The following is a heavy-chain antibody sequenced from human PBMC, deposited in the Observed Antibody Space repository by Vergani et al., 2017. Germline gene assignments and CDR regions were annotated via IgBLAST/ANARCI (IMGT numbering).Heavy chain of an antibody. J-gene: IGHJ6*02. D-gene: IGHD3-22*01. CDR1: GGTFSSYA. V-gene: IGHV1-69*11. Sequence: QVQLVQSGAEVKKPGSSVKVSCKASGGTFSSYAISWVRQAPGQGLEWMGRIIPILGTANYAQKLQGRVKITADESTSKAYMELSSLRSEDTAVYYCARDHWDDRDGMDVWGQGTTVTVSS. CDR3: ARDHWDDRDGMDV. CDR2: IIPILGTA.